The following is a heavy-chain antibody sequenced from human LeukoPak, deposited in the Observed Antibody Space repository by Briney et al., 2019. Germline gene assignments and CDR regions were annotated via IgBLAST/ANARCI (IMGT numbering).Heavy chain of an antibody. V-gene: IGHV3-30*04. Sequence: GGSLRLSCAASGFTFSSYAMHWVRQAPGKGMEWVAVISYDGSNKYYADSVKGGFTISRDNSKNTLYLQMNSLRAEDTAVYYCARDGGDWFDPWGQGTLVTVSS. D-gene: IGHD3-3*01. CDR2: ISYDGSNK. CDR3: ARDGGDWFDP. CDR1: GFTFSSYA. J-gene: IGHJ5*02.